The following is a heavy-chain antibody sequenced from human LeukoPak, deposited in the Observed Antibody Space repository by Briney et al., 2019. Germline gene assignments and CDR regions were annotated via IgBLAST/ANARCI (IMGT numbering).Heavy chain of an antibody. J-gene: IGHJ6*02. CDR1: GGSFSGYY. CDR3: ARDPSRSDGGYYYYYGMDV. CDR2: INHSGST. V-gene: IGHV4-34*01. Sequence: SETLSLTCAVYGGSFSGYYWSWIRQPPGKGLEWVGEINHSGSTNYNPSLKSRVTISVDTSKNQFSLKLSSVTAADTAVYYCARDPSRSDGGYYYYYGMDVWGQGTTVTVSS.